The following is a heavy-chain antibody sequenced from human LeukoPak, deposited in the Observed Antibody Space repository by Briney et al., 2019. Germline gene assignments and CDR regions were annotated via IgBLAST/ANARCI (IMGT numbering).Heavy chain of an antibody. V-gene: IGHV4-59*12. D-gene: IGHD1-26*01. CDR1: GGSISRYY. Sequence: SETLSLTCTVSGGSISRYYWSWIRQPPGKGLEWIGYIYDSGSTKYNPSLKSRVTISVDTSKNQFSLKLSSVTAADTAIYYCARNPVVGATGAFDIWGQGTMVTVSS. CDR3: ARNPVVGATGAFDI. CDR2: IYDSGST. J-gene: IGHJ3*02.